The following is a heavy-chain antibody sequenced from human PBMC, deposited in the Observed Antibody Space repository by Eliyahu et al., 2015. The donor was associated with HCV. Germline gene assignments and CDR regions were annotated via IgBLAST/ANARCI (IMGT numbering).Heavy chain of an antibody. Sequence: QVQLQQWGAGLLKPSETLSLPCAVYGGSFSGYYWSWIRQPPGKGLEWIGEINHSGSTNYNPSLKSRVTISVDTSKNQFSLKLSSVTAADTAVYYCARPRGLYCSSTSCKTGFDYWGQGTLVTVSS. D-gene: IGHD2-2*01. J-gene: IGHJ4*02. CDR3: ARPRGLYCSSTSCKTGFDY. V-gene: IGHV4-34*01. CDR1: GGSFSGYY. CDR2: INHSGST.